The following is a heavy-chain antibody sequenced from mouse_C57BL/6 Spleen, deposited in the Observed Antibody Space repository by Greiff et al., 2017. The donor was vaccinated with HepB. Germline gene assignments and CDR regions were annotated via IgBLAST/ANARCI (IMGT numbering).Heavy chain of an antibody. CDR1: GFTFSSYT. D-gene: IGHD1-1*01. J-gene: IGHJ2*01. Sequence: EVKLMESGGGLVKPGGSLKLSCAASGFTFSSYTMSWVRQTPEKRLEWVATISGGGGNTYYPDSVKGRFTISRDNAKNTLYLQMSSLRSEDTALYYCARQRESAVVAHYFDYWGQGTTLTVSS. CDR2: ISGGGGNT. V-gene: IGHV5-9*01. CDR3: ARQRESAVVAHYFDY.